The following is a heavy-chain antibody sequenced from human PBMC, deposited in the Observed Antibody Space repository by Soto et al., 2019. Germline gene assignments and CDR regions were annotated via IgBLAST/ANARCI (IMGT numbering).Heavy chain of an antibody. V-gene: IGHV3-23*01. D-gene: IGHD2-2*01. CDR3: AKGYCSSTSCSRGYLAY. Sequence: PGGSLRLSCAASGFTFSSYAMSWVRQAPGKGLEWVSAISGSGGSTYYADSVKGRFTISRDNSKNTLYLQMNSLRAEDTAVYYCAKGYCSSTSCSRGYLAYRGQGTLVTVSS. CDR2: ISGSGGST. J-gene: IGHJ4*02. CDR1: GFTFSSYA.